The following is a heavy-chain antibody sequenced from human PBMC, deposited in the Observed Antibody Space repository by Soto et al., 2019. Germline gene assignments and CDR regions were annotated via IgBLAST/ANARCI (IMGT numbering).Heavy chain of an antibody. V-gene: IGHV1-69*01. CDR3: ARVTIAAANYYYGMDV. CDR2: IIPIFGTA. D-gene: IGHD6-13*01. J-gene: IGHJ6*02. Sequence: QVQLVQFGAEVKKPGSSVKVSCKASGGTFSSYAISWVRQAPGQGPEWMGGIIPIFGTANYAQKFQGRVTIPADESTSTAYLELSSLRSEDTAVYYCARVTIAAANYYYGMDVWGQGTTVTVSS. CDR1: GGTFSSYA.